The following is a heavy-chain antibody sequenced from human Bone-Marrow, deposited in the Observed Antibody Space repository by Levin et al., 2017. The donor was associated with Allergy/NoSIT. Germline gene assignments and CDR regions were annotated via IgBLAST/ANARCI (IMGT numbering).Heavy chain of an antibody. CDR1: GGSISTGGFH. J-gene: IGHJ4*02. D-gene: IGHD5-24*01. CDR2: TYYSGNT. Sequence: SETLSLTCSLSGGSISTGGFHWSWVRHRPGKGLDWIRYTYYSGNTHYNPSLQSRLSISIDTSKNQFSLRLTSVTAADTAAYYCAREDGYVFDYWGQGTLVTVSS. CDR3: AREDGYVFDY. V-gene: IGHV4-31*03.